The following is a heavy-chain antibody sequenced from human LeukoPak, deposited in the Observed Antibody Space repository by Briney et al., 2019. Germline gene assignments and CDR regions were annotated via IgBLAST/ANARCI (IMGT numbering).Heavy chain of an antibody. Sequence: KPSETLSLTCTVSGGSISSYYWSWIRQLPGKGLDWIGYIYYSGSTNYNPSLRSPVTISVDTTKNQFSLRLSSVTAADTAVYYCARRTLYDSSGYYSLIKDAFDICGQGTMVTVSS. J-gene: IGHJ3*02. CDR3: ARRTLYDSSGYYSLIKDAFDI. D-gene: IGHD3-22*01. CDR2: IYYSGST. V-gene: IGHV4-59*12. CDR1: GGSISSYY.